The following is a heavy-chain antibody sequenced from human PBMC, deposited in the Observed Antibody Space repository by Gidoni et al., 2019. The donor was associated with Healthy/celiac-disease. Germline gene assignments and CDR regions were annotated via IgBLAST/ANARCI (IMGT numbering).Heavy chain of an antibody. J-gene: IGHJ6*02. D-gene: IGHD2-21*02. CDR1: GGSISSSSYY. CDR2: IYYSGNT. Sequence: QLQLQESGPGLVKPSETLSLTCTVSGGSISSSSYYWGWIRQPPGNGLEWIGSIYYSGNTDYNPYLKSRVTISVDTSKNQFSLKLSSVTAADTAVYYCARHGFPSGDYGHDYYYYYYGMDVWGQGTTVTVSS. V-gene: IGHV4-39*01. CDR3: ARHGFPSGDYGHDYYYYYYGMDV.